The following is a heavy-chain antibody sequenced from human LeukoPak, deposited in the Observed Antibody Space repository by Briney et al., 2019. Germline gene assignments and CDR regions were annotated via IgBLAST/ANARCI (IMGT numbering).Heavy chain of an antibody. D-gene: IGHD6-13*01. CDR3: ATGPATAADD. J-gene: IGHJ1*01. Sequence: GASVKVSCTASGYTFTRYYMQWVRQAPGQGLEWMGIITPSGGSTTYAQKFQGRVSMTRDMSTRTFYMELSSLRSEDTAVYYCATGPATAADDWGQGTLVTVSS. CDR2: ITPSGGST. V-gene: IGHV1-46*01. CDR1: GYTFTRYY.